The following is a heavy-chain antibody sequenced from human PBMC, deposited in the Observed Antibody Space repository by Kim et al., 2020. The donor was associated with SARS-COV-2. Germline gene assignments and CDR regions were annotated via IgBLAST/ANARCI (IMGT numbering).Heavy chain of an antibody. J-gene: IGHJ3*02. CDR2: ISWNSGSI. CDR3: AKDINIVGAIFYAFDI. V-gene: IGHV3-9*01. D-gene: IGHD1-26*01. Sequence: GGSLRLSCAASGFTFDDYAMHWVRQAPGKGLEWVSGISWNSGSIGYADSVKGRFTISRDNAKNSLYLQMNSLRAEDTALYYCAKDINIVGAIFYAFDIWGQGTMVTVSS. CDR1: GFTFDDYA.